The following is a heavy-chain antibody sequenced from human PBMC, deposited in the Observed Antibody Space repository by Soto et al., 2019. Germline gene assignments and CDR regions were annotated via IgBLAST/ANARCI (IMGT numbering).Heavy chain of an antibody. CDR3: AKATSPLSPIAARPVDFFYGMDV. V-gene: IGHV3-23*01. CDR1: GFTISSYA. CDR2: PSGSGGSP. J-gene: IGHJ6*02. Sequence: GSLRLSCAASGFTISSYAMSWVRQAPGNGVEWVSAPSGSGGSPYYAASLQGRFTISRDKSKNTLYLKMNSVRAEETAVYYCAKATSPLSPIAARPVDFFYGMDVWGQGTTVTVSS. D-gene: IGHD6-6*01.